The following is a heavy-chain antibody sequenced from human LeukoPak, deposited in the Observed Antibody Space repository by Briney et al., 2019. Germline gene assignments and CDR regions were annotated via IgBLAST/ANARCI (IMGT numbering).Heavy chain of an antibody. CDR3: ARSREYYYDSSGYLGY. Sequence: GGSLRLSCAASGFTFSSYAMSWVRQAPGKGLEWVSAISGSGGSTYYADSVKGRFTISRDNSKNSLYLQMNSLRAEDTAVYYCARSREYYYDSSGYLGYWGQGTLVTVSS. D-gene: IGHD3-22*01. J-gene: IGHJ4*02. CDR2: ISGSGGST. V-gene: IGHV3-23*01. CDR1: GFTFSSYA.